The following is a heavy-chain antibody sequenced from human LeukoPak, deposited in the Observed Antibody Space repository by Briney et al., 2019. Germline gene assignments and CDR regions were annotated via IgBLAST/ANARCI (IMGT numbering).Heavy chain of an antibody. CDR2: ISGSGGST. CDR3: AKDPRSDDLWSGAIFDY. D-gene: IGHD3-3*01. J-gene: IGHJ4*02. V-gene: IGHV3-23*01. CDR1: GFTFSSYA. Sequence: GGSLRVSCAASGFTFSSYAMSWVRQAPGKGLEWVSAISGSGGSTYYADSVKGRFTISRDNSKNTLYLQMNSLRAEDTAVYYCAKDPRSDDLWSGAIFDYWGQGTLVTVSS.